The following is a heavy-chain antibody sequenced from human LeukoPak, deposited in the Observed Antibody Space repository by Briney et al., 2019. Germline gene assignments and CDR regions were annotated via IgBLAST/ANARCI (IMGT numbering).Heavy chain of an antibody. J-gene: IGHJ4*02. CDR3: ARDSQHPRYSRGGDFDY. Sequence: ASVKVSCKASGYTFTGYYMHWVRQAPGQGLEWMEWINPNSGGTNYAQKFQGRVTMTRDTSISTAYMELSRLRSDDTAVYYCARDSQHPRYSRGGDFDYWGQGTLVTVSS. D-gene: IGHD6-13*01. CDR1: GYTFTGYY. V-gene: IGHV1-2*02. CDR2: INPNSGGT.